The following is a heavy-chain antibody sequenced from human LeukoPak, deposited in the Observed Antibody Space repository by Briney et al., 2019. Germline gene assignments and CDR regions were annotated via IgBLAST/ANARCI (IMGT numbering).Heavy chain of an antibody. D-gene: IGHD2-8*01. Sequence: GGSLRLSCAASGFTLSNYWMSWVRQAPGKGLEWVANIKQDGSEKYYVDSVKGRFTISRDNTKNSLYLQMNSLREEDTAVYSCARSTNGAFDIWGQGAMVTVSS. CDR3: ARSTNGAFDI. J-gene: IGHJ3*02. CDR1: GFTLSNYW. V-gene: IGHV3-7*01. CDR2: IKQDGSEK.